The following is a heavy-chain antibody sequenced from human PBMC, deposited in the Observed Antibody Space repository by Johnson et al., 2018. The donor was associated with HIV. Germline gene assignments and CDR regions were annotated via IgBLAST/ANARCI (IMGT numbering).Heavy chain of an antibody. CDR2: ISYDGSNK. Sequence: QVQLVESGGGVVQPGRSLRLSCAASGFTFSSYAMHWVRQAPGKGLEWVAVISYDGSNKYYADSVKGRFTISRDNSKNTLYLQMNSLRVEDTAVYYCAGSRGYGSGTDDAFDIWGQGTMVTVSS. CDR1: GFTFSSYA. V-gene: IGHV3-30*14. D-gene: IGHD3-10*01. CDR3: AGSRGYGSGTDDAFDI. J-gene: IGHJ3*02.